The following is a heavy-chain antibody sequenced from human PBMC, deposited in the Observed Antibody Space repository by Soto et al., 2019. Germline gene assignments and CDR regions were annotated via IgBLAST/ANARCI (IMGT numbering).Heavy chain of an antibody. V-gene: IGHV3-72*01. D-gene: IGHD2-21*01. CDR2: IRNKANSYTT. Sequence: GSLRLSYAALGFTFSDHYMDWVRQAPGKGLEWVGRIRNKANSYTTEYAASVKGRFTISRDDSKNLLFLQMFSLKTEDTAVYYCSRAGILTTPYYFDYWGQGTLVTVSS. CDR3: SRAGILTTPYYFDY. J-gene: IGHJ4*01. CDR1: GFTFSDHY.